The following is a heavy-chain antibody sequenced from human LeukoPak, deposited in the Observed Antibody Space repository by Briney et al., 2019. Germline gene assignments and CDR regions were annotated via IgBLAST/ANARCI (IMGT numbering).Heavy chain of an antibody. Sequence: PGGSLRLSCAASGFTFSDHYMDWVRQAPGKGLEWVGRIRNKANSYTTEYAASVKGRFTISRDDSQNSLYLQMNSLKPEDTAVYYCARPHSTSWAATYFDYWGQGTLVTVSS. J-gene: IGHJ4*02. CDR2: IRNKANSYTT. V-gene: IGHV3-72*01. D-gene: IGHD2-2*01. CDR1: GFTFSDHY. CDR3: ARPHSTSWAATYFDY.